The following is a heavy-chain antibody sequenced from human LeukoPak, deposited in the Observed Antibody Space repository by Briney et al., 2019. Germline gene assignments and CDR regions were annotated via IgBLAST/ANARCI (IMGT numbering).Heavy chain of an antibody. CDR2: MNPNSGNT. CDR1: GYTFTSYD. D-gene: IGHD3-3*01. Sequence: GASVKVSCKASGYTFTSYDINWVRQATGQGLEWMGWMNPNSGNTGYAQKFQGRVTMTRNTSISTAYMELSSLRSEDTAVYYCASSSPGIFGVVIDYGMDVWGQGTTVTVSS. J-gene: IGHJ6*02. CDR3: ASSSPGIFGVVIDYGMDV. V-gene: IGHV1-8*01.